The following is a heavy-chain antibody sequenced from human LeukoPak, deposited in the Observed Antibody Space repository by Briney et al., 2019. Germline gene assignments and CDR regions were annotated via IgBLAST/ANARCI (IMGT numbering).Heavy chain of an antibody. V-gene: IGHV4-61*02. CDR3: AGGTMVRGVYAFDI. Sequence: NPSETLSLTCTVSGDSISSSRYSWGWIRHPAGKGLEWIGRIYTSGSTNYNPSLKSRVTMSVDTSKNQFSLKLSSVTAADTAVYYCAGGTMVRGVYAFDIWGQGTMVTVSS. J-gene: IGHJ3*02. D-gene: IGHD3-10*01. CDR1: GDSISSSRYS. CDR2: IYTSGST.